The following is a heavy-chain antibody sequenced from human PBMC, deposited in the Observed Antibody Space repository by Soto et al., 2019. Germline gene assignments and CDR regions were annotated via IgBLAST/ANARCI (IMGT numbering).Heavy chain of an antibody. D-gene: IGHD3-22*01. Sequence: PSQTLSLTCAISGDSVSSNSAAWNWIRQSPSRGLEWLGRTYYKSKWYNDYADSVKGRFTISRDNAKNSLYLQMNSLRPEDTALYYCAKDLFDSTGSRYYYAMDVWGQGTTVTVSS. CDR3: AKDLFDSTGSRYYYAMDV. CDR1: GDSVSSNSAA. V-gene: IGHV6-1*01. J-gene: IGHJ6*02. CDR2: TYYKSKWYN.